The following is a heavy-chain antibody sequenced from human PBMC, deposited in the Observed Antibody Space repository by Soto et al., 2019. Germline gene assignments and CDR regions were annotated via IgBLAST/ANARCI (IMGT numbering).Heavy chain of an antibody. Sequence: ASVKVSCKASGYRFTSYGISWVRQAPGQGLEWLGWISAYDDNTKYAQTLQGRVSMSTDTSTNTAYMELRSLRSDDTAMYYCARGGYYDSSGSRNYHYYGMNVWGQGTTVTVSS. J-gene: IGHJ6*02. CDR3: ARGGYYDSSGSRNYHYYGMNV. D-gene: IGHD3-22*01. V-gene: IGHV1-18*01. CDR1: GYRFTSYG. CDR2: ISAYDDNT.